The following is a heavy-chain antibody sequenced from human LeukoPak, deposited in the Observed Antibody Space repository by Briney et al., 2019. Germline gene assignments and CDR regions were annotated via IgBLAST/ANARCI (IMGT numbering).Heavy chain of an antibody. CDR2: ITSSSSYI. V-gene: IGHV3-21*01. D-gene: IGHD2-15*01. J-gene: IGHJ4*02. CDR1: GFTFSSYS. CDR3: ARDQAVRYCSGGSCYTTYYFDY. Sequence: PGGSLRLSCAASGFTFSSYSMNWVRQAPGKGLEWVSPITSSSSYIYYADSEKGRFTISRDNAKNSLYLQMNSLRAEDTAVYYCARDQAVRYCSGGSCYTTYYFDYWGQGTLVTVSS.